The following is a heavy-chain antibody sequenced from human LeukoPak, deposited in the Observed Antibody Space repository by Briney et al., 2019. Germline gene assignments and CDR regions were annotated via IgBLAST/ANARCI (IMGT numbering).Heavy chain of an antibody. D-gene: IGHD3-10*01. CDR2: ISYNGSNR. CDR3: AKSLEIWFGALLLDHIDY. CDR1: GFTLCNYG. Sequence: GGSLRLSCGASGFTLCNYGMQGAPHAPDKGRVGGEVISYNGSNRSYADFVKGRFTISREHSKNTVYLQMNSLRAEATAAYYCAKSLEIWFGALLLDHIDYWGRGTLVTVSS. J-gene: IGHJ4*02. V-gene: IGHV3-30*18.